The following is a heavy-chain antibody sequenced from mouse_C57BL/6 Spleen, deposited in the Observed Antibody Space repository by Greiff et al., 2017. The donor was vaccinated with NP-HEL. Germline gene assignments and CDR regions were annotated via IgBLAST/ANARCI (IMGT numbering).Heavy chain of an antibody. CDR2: INPYNGGT. D-gene: IGHD3-2*02. CDR3: AREELRLHYYARDY. J-gene: IGHJ4*01. Sequence: VQLQQSGPVLVKPGASVKMSCKASGYTFTDYYMNWVKQSHGKSLEWIGVINPYNGGTSYNQKFKGKATLTVDKSSSTAYMELNSLTSEDSAVYYCAREELRLHYYARDYWGQGTSVTVSS. V-gene: IGHV1-19*01. CDR1: GYTFTDYY.